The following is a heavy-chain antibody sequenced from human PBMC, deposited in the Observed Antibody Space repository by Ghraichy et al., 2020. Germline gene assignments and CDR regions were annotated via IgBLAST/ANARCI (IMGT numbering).Heavy chain of an antibody. D-gene: IGHD6-19*01. CDR3: ATEKSGWYSVQYFQH. Sequence: ASVKVSCKVSGYTLTELSMHWVRQAPGKGLEWMGGFDPEDGETIYAQKFQGRVTMTEDTSTDTAYMELSSLRSEDTAVYYCATEKSGWYSVQYFQHWGQGTLVTVSS. CDR2: FDPEDGET. J-gene: IGHJ1*01. CDR1: GYTLTELS. V-gene: IGHV1-24*01.